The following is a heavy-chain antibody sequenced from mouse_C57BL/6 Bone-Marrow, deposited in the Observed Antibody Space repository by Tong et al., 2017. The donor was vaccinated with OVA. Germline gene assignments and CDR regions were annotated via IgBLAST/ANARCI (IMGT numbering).Heavy chain of an antibody. CDR1: EYEFPSHD. J-gene: IGHJ2*01. V-gene: IGHV5-2*02. CDR3: ARQHYVLY. Sequence: EMQPQYYTEGLLQHREYLTHSCESNEYEFPSHDMSWVRKTPEKRLELVAAINSDGGSTYYPDTMERRFIISRDNTKKTLYLQMSSLRSEDTALYYCARQHYVLYWRQGSTLTVSS. CDR2: INSDGGST.